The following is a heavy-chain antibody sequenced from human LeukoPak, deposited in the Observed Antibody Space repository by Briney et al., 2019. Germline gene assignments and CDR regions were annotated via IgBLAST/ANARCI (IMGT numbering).Heavy chain of an antibody. CDR1: GDSISDYY. J-gene: IGHJ5*02. CDR3: ARELDGNGGWFDP. V-gene: IGHV4-59*01. Sequence: SETLSLTCTVSGDSISDYYWSWIRQPPGKGLEWIGEVYYSGSTHYNPSLKSRVTISVDTSKNQSTLSLRSVTTADTAVYFCARELDGNGGWFDPWGQGTLVIVSS. D-gene: IGHD3-10*01. CDR2: VYYSGST.